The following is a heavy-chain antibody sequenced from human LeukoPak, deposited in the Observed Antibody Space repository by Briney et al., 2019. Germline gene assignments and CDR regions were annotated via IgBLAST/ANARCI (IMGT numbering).Heavy chain of an antibody. CDR1: GFTFSNYW. CDR3: ARDRVLGSGSSDY. V-gene: IGHV3-74*01. CDR2: IRGDGGDT. D-gene: IGHD3-10*01. J-gene: IGHJ4*02. Sequence: GGSLRLSCTVSGFTFSNYWMHWVRQAPGKGLVSVSRIRGDGGDTNYADSVKGRFTVSRDNAKNTLYLQMNSLTTEDTAVYFCARDRVLGSGSSDYWGQGTLVTVSS.